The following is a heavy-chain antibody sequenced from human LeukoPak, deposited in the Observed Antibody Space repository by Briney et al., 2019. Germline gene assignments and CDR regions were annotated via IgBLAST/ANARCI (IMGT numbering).Heavy chain of an antibody. V-gene: IGHV3-21*01. CDR2: ISSSSSYI. Sequence: GGSLRLSCAASGFTFSSCSMNWVRQAPGKGLEWVSSISSSSSYIYYADSVKGRFTISRDNAKNSLYLQMYSLRAEDTAVYYCARDRTLYDYGDFQAPGTTFDYWGQGTLVTVSS. CDR1: GFTFSSCS. J-gene: IGHJ4*02. D-gene: IGHD4-17*01. CDR3: ARDRTLYDYGDFQAPGTTFDY.